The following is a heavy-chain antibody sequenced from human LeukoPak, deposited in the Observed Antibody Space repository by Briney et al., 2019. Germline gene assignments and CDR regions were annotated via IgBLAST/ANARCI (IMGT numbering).Heavy chain of an antibody. J-gene: IGHJ4*02. Sequence: SGGSLRLSCAASGFIFSNYGMLWVRQAPGKGLESVSRISADGGVTNYADSVKGRFTVSRDNAENTMCLQMNSLRGEDTAVYYCALNQWLAPPPDSWGQGTPVSVSS. CDR1: GFIFSNYG. D-gene: IGHD6-19*01. CDR3: ALNQWLAPPPDS. V-gene: IGHV3-74*01. CDR2: ISADGGVT.